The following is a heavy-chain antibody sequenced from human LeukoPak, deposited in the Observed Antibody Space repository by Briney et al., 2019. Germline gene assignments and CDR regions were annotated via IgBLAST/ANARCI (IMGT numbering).Heavy chain of an antibody. CDR3: ASDYYDSSGYRD. D-gene: IGHD3-22*01. CDR2: IYYSGST. V-gene: IGHV4-30-4*01. J-gene: IGHJ4*02. Sequence: SETLSLTCTVSGGSLSSGDYYWSWIRQPPGRGLEWIGYIYYSGSTYYNPSLKSRVTISVDTSKNQFSLKLSSVTAADTAVYYCASDYYDSSGYRDWGQGTLVTVSS. CDR1: GGSLSSGDYY.